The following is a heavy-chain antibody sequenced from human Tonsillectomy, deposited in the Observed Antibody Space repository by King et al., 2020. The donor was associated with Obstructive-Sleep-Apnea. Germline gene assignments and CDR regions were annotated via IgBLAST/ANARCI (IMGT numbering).Heavy chain of an antibody. J-gene: IGHJ4*02. V-gene: IGHV4-34*01. CDR1: NGSFSDSF. CDR2: INHSGST. D-gene: IGHD1-14*01. CDR3: ARGRTCFDY. Sequence: VQLQQWGAGLLQPSETLSLTCAVYNGSFSDSFWSWIRQPPGKELEWIGEINHSGSTNYSPSLESRVTISVDTSKNQFSVRLTSVTAADTAVYYCARGRTCFDYWGQGTLVTVSS.